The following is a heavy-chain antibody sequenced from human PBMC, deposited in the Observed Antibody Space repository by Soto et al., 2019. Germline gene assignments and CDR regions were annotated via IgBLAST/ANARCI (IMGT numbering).Heavy chain of an antibody. J-gene: IGHJ6*02. Sequence: SVKVSCKASGGTFSSYAISWVRQAPGQGLEWMGGIIPIFGTANYAQKFQGRVTITADKSTSTAYMELSSLRSEDTAVYYCASKGTYYYDSSGYLRPLQYYYYCMDVWGQGTTVTVS. CDR2: IIPIFGTA. CDR3: ASKGTYYYDSSGYLRPLQYYYYCMDV. V-gene: IGHV1-69*06. CDR1: GGTFSSYA. D-gene: IGHD3-22*01.